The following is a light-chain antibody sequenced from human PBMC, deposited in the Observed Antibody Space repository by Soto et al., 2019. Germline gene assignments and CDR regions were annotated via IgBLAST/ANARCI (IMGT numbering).Light chain of an antibody. CDR1: QSVSSY. CDR2: DAS. J-gene: IGKJ5*01. V-gene: IGKV3-11*01. CDR3: QQRSNWPIT. Sequence: EIVMTQSPATLSVSPGERVTLSCRASQSVSSYLAWFQQKPGQAPRLLIYDASTRATGIPVRFSGSGSGTDFTLTISSLEPEDFAVYYCQQRSNWPITFGQGTRLEIK.